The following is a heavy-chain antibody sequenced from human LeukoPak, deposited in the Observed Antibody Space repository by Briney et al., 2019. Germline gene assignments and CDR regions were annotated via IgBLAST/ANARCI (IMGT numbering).Heavy chain of an antibody. Sequence: SGGSLRLSCTASGFTFSDFGMHWVRHAPGNGLEWVAFIQYDGPKDYYADSVRGRFTVYRDNSKKTMYLQMNGLSADDSALYYCAKDRAGGWGQGTLVTVSS. CDR3: AKDRAGG. V-gene: IGHV3-30*02. CDR2: IQYDGPKD. J-gene: IGHJ4*02. D-gene: IGHD6-19*01. CDR1: GFTFSDFG.